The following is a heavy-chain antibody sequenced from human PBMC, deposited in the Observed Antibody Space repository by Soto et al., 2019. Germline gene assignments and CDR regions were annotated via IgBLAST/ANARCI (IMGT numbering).Heavy chain of an antibody. CDR1: GFTFSSYW. J-gene: IGHJ3*02. CDR2: INSDGSST. V-gene: IGHV3-74*01. D-gene: IGHD6-13*01. Sequence: GGSLRLSCAASGFTFSSYWMHWVRQAPGKGLVWVSRINSDGSSTSYADSVKGRFTISRDNAKNTLYLQMNSLRAEDTAVYYCARGEQQLIDAFDIWGQGTMVTVSS. CDR3: ARGEQQLIDAFDI.